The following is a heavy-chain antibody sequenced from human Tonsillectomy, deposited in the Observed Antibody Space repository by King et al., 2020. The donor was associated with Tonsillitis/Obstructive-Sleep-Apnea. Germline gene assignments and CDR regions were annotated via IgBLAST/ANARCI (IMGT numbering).Heavy chain of an antibody. Sequence: QLQESGPGLVKPSETLSLTCTVSGGSISSSSYYWGWIRQPPGKGLEWIGGIYYSGSTYYNPSLKSRVTISVDTSKNQFSLKLSSVTAADTAVYYCARRGGGVAFDIWGQGTMVTVSS. J-gene: IGHJ3*02. CDR1: GGSISSSSYY. V-gene: IGHV4-39*01. D-gene: IGHD3-10*01. CDR2: IYYSGST. CDR3: ARRGGGVAFDI.